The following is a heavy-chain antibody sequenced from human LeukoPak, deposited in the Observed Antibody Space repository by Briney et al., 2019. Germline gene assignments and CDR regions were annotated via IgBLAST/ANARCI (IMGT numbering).Heavy chain of an antibody. CDR1: GFTFRSYW. V-gene: IGHV3-20*04. J-gene: IGHJ6*03. CDR2: INWNGGNT. Sequence: GGSLRLSCAASGFTFRSYWMGWVRQAPGMGLEWVSGINWNGGNTDYADSVKGRFTISRDNAKNSLYLQMNSLRVEDTALYSCARSPSYYYYMDVWGKGTTVTVSS. CDR3: ARSPSYYYYMDV.